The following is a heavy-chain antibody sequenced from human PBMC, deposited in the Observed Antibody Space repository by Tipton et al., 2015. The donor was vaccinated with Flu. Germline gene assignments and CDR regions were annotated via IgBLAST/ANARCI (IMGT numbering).Heavy chain of an antibody. CDR2: IIHSGYT. CDR3: ARLGDSSTAGLDY. CDR1: GGSFSGHY. D-gene: IGHD2-2*01. Sequence: TLSLTCAVFGGSFSGHYWVWIRQPPGKGLEWIGEIIHSGYTKYNPSLKSRVTMSIDTSKNQFSLNLNSVTAADTAMYYCARLGDSSTAGLDYWGQGILVTVSS. V-gene: IGHV4-34*12. J-gene: IGHJ4*02.